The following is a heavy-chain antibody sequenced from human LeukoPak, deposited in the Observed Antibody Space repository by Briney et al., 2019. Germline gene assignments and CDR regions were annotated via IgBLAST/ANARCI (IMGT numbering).Heavy chain of an antibody. J-gene: IGHJ5*02. CDR3: ARGGLPARSWFDP. CDR1: GYTITSDY. D-gene: IGHD3/OR15-3a*01. V-gene: IGHV1-46*01. Sequence: ASVKVSCKASGYTITSDYMNWVRQAPGQGLEWMGIINPSSGRTTYAQKFQGRVTMTRDTSTSTVYMELTSLRSEDTAVFYCARGGLPARSWFDPWGQGTLVTVSS. CDR2: INPSSGRT.